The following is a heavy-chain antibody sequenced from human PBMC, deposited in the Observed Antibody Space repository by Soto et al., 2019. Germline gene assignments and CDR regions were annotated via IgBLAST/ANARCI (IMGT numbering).Heavy chain of an antibody. CDR1: GFTFGDYA. CDR3: TRAPAYNWNYDYYYGMDV. CDR2: IRSKAYGGTT. D-gene: IGHD1-20*01. V-gene: IGHV3-49*03. Sequence: GGTLRLSCTASGFTFGDYAMSWFRQAPGKGLEWVGFIRSKAYGGTTEYAASVKGRFTISRDDSKSIAYLQMNSLKTEDTAVYYCTRAPAYNWNYDYYYGMDVWGQGTTVTVSS. J-gene: IGHJ6*02.